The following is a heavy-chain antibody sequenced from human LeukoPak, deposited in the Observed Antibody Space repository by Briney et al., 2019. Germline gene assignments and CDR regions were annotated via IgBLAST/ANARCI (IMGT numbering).Heavy chain of an antibody. CDR2: ISSSSSYI. J-gene: IGHJ4*02. V-gene: IGHV3-21*01. CDR1: GFTFSSYS. Sequence: GGSLRLSCAASGFTFSSYSMNWVPQAPGKGLEWVSSISSSSSYIYYADSVKGRFTISRDNAKNSLYLQMNSLRAEDTAVYYCASPYYYDSSGYLPPLGYWGQGTLVTVSS. CDR3: ASPYYYDSSGYLPPLGY. D-gene: IGHD3-22*01.